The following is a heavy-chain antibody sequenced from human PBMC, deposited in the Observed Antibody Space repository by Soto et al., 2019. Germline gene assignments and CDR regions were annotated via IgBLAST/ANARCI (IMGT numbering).Heavy chain of an antibody. CDR3: ARGAYDFWSGYYTGPKFGTNWFDP. D-gene: IGHD3-3*01. Sequence: QVQLQQWGAGLLKPSETLSLTCAVYGGSFSGYYWSWIRQPPGKGLEWIGEIKHSGSTNYNPSLKSRVTISVDTSKNQFSLKLSSVTAADTAVYYCARGAYDFWSGYYTGPKFGTNWFDPWGQGTLVTVSS. V-gene: IGHV4-34*01. CDR2: IKHSGST. J-gene: IGHJ5*02. CDR1: GGSFSGYY.